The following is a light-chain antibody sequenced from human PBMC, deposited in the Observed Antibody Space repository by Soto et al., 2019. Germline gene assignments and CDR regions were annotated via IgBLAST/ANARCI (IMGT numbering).Light chain of an antibody. CDR3: LQDYNYPLA. Sequence: AIQMTQSPSSLSASVGDRVIITCRESRGIMNDLAWYQQKPGKAPKVLIYAASSLQSGVPLRFSGSGSGTDFTLTISSLQPEDFATYYCLQDYNYPLAFGQGTKVEIK. CDR1: RGIMND. CDR2: AAS. J-gene: IGKJ1*01. V-gene: IGKV1-6*01.